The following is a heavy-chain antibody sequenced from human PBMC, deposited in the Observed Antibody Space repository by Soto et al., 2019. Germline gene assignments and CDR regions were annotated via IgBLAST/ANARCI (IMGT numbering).Heavy chain of an antibody. CDR3: ARDTPPTDY. Sequence: QVQLVQSGAEVKKPGASVKVSCKTSGYTFTSYHISWVRQAPGQGLEWMGWISAYNTNTNYAQKVQGRVTMTTDTVTSTAYLELKSLRSDDTAVYNWARDTPPTDYWGEGTLVTVSS. CDR1: GYTFTSYH. CDR2: ISAYNTNT. J-gene: IGHJ4*02. V-gene: IGHV1-18*01.